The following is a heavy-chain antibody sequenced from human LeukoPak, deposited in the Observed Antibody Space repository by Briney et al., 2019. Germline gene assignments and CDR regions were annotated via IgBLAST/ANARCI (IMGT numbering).Heavy chain of an antibody. CDR1: GYSISSGYY. CDR2: IYHSGST. D-gene: IGHD2-2*01. J-gene: IGHJ4*02. Sequence: SETLSLTCAVSGYSISSGYYWGWIRQPPGKGLEWIGSIYHSGSTYYNPSLKSRVTISVDTSKNQFSLKLSSVTAADTAVYYCARKYCSSTSSYDGEYYFDYWGQGTLVTVSS. V-gene: IGHV4-38-2*01. CDR3: ARKYCSSTSSYDGEYYFDY.